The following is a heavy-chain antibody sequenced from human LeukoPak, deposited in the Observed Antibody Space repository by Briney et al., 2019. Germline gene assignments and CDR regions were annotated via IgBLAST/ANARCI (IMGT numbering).Heavy chain of an antibody. CDR3: ARAEYCGSDCYLYFDY. J-gene: IGHJ4*02. CDR1: GGTFSSYA. D-gene: IGHD2-21*02. CDR2: IIPIFGTA. V-gene: IGHV1-69*13. Sequence: GASVKVSCKASGGTFSSYAISWVRQAPGQGLEWMGGIIPIFGTANYAQKFQGRVTITADESTSTAYMELSSLRSEDTAVYYCARAEYCGSDCYLYFDYWGQGTLVTVSS.